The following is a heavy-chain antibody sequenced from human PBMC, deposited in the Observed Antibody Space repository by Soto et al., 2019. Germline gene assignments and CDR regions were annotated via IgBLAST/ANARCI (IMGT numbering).Heavy chain of an antibody. D-gene: IGHD6-13*01. Sequence: GGSLRLSCEACGFIFTNFWMHWVRQVPGKGLVWVSRIDTSGSSTSYADSVKGRFTISRDSAKNTVSLQMNSLRAEDTGVYYCAKDSWYFDLWSQGSLVTVSS. J-gene: IGHJ4*02. CDR1: GFIFTNFW. V-gene: IGHV3-74*01. CDR2: IDTSGSST. CDR3: AKDSWYFDL.